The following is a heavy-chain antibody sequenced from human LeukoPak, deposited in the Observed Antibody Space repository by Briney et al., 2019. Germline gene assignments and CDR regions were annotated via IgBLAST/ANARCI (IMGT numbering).Heavy chain of an antibody. D-gene: IGHD6-19*01. CDR1: GYSFSSGFF. J-gene: IGHJ5*02. CDR3: ARDKDFAVAANWFDP. CDR2: LYHTGTT. V-gene: IGHV4-38-2*02. Sequence: SETLSLTCTVSGYSFSSGFFWGWIRQPPGKGLEWIGSLYHTGTTYNNPSLKSRVTMSLDTSKNQFSLKMTSVTAADTAVYYCARDKDFAVAANWFDPWGQGTLVIVSS.